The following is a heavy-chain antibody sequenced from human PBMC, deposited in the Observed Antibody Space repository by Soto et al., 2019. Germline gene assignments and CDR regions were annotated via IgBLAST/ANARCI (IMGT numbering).Heavy chain of an antibody. D-gene: IGHD6-19*01. J-gene: IGHJ6*02. V-gene: IGHV3-23*01. CDR1: GFTFSSNV. Sequence: GGTLRLSCAVSGFTFSSNVMSWVRQVPGRALDWVSAISGSGGRTYYADSMKGRLTISRDNAKNSLFLQMNSLRAEDTAVYYCARDSENSFEYTSGWFRYYYGMDVWGQGTTVTVSS. CDR2: ISGSGGRT. CDR3: ARDSENSFEYTSGWFRYYYGMDV.